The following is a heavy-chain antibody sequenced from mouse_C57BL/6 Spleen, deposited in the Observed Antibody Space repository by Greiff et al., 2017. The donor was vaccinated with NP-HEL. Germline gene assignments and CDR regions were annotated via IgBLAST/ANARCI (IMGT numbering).Heavy chain of an antibody. V-gene: IGHV1-82*01. CDR1: GYAFSSSW. J-gene: IGHJ1*03. CDR3: APSYYGSSPWYFDV. CDR2: IYPGDGDT. Sequence: QVQLKQSGPELVKPGASVKIPCKASGYAFSSSWMNWVKQRPGKGLEWIGRIYPGDGDTNYNGKFKGKATLTADKSSSTAYMQLSSLTSEDSAVYFCAPSYYGSSPWYFDVWGTGTTVTVSS. D-gene: IGHD1-1*01.